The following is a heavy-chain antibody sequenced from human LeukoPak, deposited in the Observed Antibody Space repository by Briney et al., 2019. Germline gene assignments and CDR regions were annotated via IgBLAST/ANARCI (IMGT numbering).Heavy chain of an antibody. CDR2: IYYSGST. CDR1: GGSISSYY. D-gene: IGHD5-12*01. J-gene: IGHJ4*02. V-gene: IGHV4-59*01. Sequence: PSETLSLTCTVSGGSISSYYWSWIRQPPGKGLEWIGYIYYSGSTNYNPSLKSRVTISVDTSKNQFSVKLSSVTAADTAVYYCARGAYSGYDLDYWGQGTLVTVSS. CDR3: ARGAYSGYDLDY.